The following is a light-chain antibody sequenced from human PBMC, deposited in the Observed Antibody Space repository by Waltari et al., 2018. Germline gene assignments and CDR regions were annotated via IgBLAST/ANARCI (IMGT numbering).Light chain of an antibody. Sequence: QSALAQPASVSGSPGQSVTISCTGTGSDVGGYNYVSWYQQHPVKVPKVIIYDVNVRPSGISSRFSGSKSGNTASLTISGLQAEDEADYYCGSYSGTTTYVFGTGTYVTVL. CDR1: GSDVGGYNY. CDR3: GSYSGTTTYV. J-gene: IGLJ1*01. V-gene: IGLV2-14*03. CDR2: DVN.